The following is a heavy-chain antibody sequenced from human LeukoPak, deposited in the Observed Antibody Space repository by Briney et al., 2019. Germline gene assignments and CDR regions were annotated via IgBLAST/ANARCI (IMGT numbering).Heavy chain of an antibody. CDR1: GYTFTSYY. Sequence: GASVKVSCKASGYTFTSYYIHWVRQAPGQGLEWMAWINPNSGGTNYAQKFQGRVTMTRDTSISTAYMELSRLRSDDTAVYYCARGETTVTYFDYWGQGTLVTVSS. J-gene: IGHJ4*02. D-gene: IGHD4-17*01. V-gene: IGHV1-2*02. CDR2: INPNSGGT. CDR3: ARGETTVTYFDY.